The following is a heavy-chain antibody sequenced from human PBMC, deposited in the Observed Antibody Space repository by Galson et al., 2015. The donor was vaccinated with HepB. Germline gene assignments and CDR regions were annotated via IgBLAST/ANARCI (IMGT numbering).Heavy chain of an antibody. D-gene: IGHD3-16*02. CDR2: ISAYNGNT. CDR1: GYTFTNYG. J-gene: IGHJ4*02. V-gene: IGHV1-18*01. Sequence: VKVSCKASGYTFTNYGISWVRQAPGQGLEWMGWISAYNGNTNYAQKLQGRVTMTTDTSTSTAYMELRSLKSDDTAVYYCARDVLGITFGGVIVLDYWGQGTLVAVSS. CDR3: ARDVLGITFGGVIVLDY.